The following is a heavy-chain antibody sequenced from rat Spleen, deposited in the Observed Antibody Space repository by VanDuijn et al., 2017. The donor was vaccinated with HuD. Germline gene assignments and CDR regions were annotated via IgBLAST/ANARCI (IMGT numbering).Heavy chain of an antibody. J-gene: IGHJ2*01. CDR3: TRGLRVYHY. D-gene: IGHD1-9*01. CDR1: GITFTNYW. V-gene: IGHV5-31*01. CDR2: ITNTGDST. Sequence: EVQLVESGGGLVQPGGSLKLSCVASGITFTNYWMTWIRQAPGKGLEWIASITNTGDSTYYLDSVKGRFTISRDNAKSTLYLQMNSLRSEDTATYYCTRGLRVYHYWGQGVMVTASS.